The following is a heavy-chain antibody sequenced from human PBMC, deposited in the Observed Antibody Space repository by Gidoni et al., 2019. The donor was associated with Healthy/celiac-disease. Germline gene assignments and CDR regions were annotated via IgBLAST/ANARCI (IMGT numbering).Heavy chain of an antibody. CDR2: IWYDGSNK. J-gene: IGHJ4*02. CDR1: GFTFSSYG. Sequence: QVQLVESGGGVVQPGRSLRLSCAASGFTFSSYGMHWVRQAPGKGLEWVAVIWYDGSNKYYADAVKGRFTISRDNSKNTLYLQMNSLRAEDTAVYYCASSYGVYYFDYWGQGTLVTVSS. CDR3: ASSYGVYYFDY. D-gene: IGHD3-16*01. V-gene: IGHV3-33*01.